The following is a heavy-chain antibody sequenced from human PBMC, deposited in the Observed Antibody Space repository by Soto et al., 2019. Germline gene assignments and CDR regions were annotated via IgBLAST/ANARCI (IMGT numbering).Heavy chain of an antibody. Sequence: GGSLRLSCAASGFTFSSYSMNWVRQAPGKGLEWVSSISSSSSYIYYADSVKGRFTISRDNAKNSLYLQMNSLRAEDTAVYYCATYSSSLGTLGIWGQGTLVTVSS. CDR2: ISSSSSYI. J-gene: IGHJ4*02. CDR3: ATYSSSLGTLGI. D-gene: IGHD6-6*01. V-gene: IGHV3-21*01. CDR1: GFTFSSYS.